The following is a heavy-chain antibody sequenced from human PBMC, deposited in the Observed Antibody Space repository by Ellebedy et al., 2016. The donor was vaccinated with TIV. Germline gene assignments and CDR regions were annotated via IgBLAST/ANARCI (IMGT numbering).Heavy chain of an antibody. V-gene: IGHV3-21*04. J-gene: IGHJ4*02. CDR3: ASHPPDSSGHRWFDY. CDR1: GFTFSSYS. CDR2: ISSSSSYI. D-gene: IGHD3-22*01. Sequence: GESLKISXAASGFTFSSYSMNWVRQAPGKGLEWVSSISSSSSYIYYADSVKGRFTISRDNAKNSLYLQMNSLRAEDTAVYYCASHPPDSSGHRWFDYWGQGTLVTVSS.